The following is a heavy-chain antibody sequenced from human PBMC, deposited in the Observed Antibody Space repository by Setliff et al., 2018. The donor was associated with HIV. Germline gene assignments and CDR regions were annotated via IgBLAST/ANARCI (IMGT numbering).Heavy chain of an antibody. V-gene: IGHV1-2*04. J-gene: IGHJ6*02. Sequence: EASVKVSCKASGYTFTGYYMHWVRQAPGQGLEWMGWINPNSGGTNYAQKFQGWVTMTRDTSISTAYMELSRLRSDDTAVYYCARDPSPPSYPYYGMDVWGQGTTVTVS. CDR2: INPNSGGT. CDR3: ARDPSPPSYPYYGMDV. CDR1: GYTFTGYY. D-gene: IGHD1-26*01.